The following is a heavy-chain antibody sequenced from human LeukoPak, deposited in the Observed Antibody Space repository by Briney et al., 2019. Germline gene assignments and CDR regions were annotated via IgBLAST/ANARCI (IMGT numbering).Heavy chain of an antibody. CDR1: GGSVSSSPYH. V-gene: IGHV4-61*01. CDR2: IHYTGTT. CDR3: ARSYQGVH. Sequence: SEALSHTCTVSGGSVSSSPYHGSWIRQPPGKGLEWIGYIHYTGTTNYNPSLKSRVTISVDTSKNKFSLKVSSVTAADTAVYYCARSYQGVHWGPGTLVTVSS. D-gene: IGHD2-2*01. J-gene: IGHJ4*02.